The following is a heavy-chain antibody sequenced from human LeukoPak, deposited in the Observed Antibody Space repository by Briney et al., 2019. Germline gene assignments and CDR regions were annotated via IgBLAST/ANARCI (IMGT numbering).Heavy chain of an antibody. CDR2: ISYDGSNK. CDR3: ARGLGKKTLGNYND. J-gene: IGHJ4*02. Sequence: PGGSLRLSCAASGFTFSSYGMHWVRQAPGKGLEWVAVISYDGSNKYYADSVKGRFTISSDNSKNTLYLQMNSLRAEDTAVYYCARGLGKKTLGNYNDWGQGTLVTVSS. V-gene: IGHV3-30*03. D-gene: IGHD4-11*01. CDR1: GFTFSSYG.